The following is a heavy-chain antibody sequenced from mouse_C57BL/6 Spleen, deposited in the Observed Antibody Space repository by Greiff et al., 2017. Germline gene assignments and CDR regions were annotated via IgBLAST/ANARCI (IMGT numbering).Heavy chain of an antibody. Sequence: VQLQQSGPELVKPGASVKISCKASGYSFTSYYIHWVKQRPGQGLEWIGWIYPGSGNTKYNEKFKGKDTLTADTSSSTAYMQLSSLTSEDSAGYYCARSPGDYWGQGTTLTVSS. J-gene: IGHJ2*01. V-gene: IGHV1-66*01. CDR2: IYPGSGNT. CDR3: ARSPGDY. CDR1: GYSFTSYY.